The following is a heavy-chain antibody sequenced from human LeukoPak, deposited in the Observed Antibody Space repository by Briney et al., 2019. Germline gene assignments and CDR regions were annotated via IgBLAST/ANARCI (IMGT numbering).Heavy chain of an antibody. Sequence: GASLKLSCKASGYTFTSYYMHWVRQAPGQGFEWMGGINSNDGDTYYAQKFKGRVTMTRDTSISTAHMEVSRLRSDDTAVYYCARANFLYCSSSTCLFDYWGQGTLVTVSS. D-gene: IGHD2-2*01. J-gene: IGHJ4*02. CDR1: GYTFTSYY. V-gene: IGHV1-2*02. CDR3: ARANFLYCSSSTCLFDY. CDR2: INSNDGDT.